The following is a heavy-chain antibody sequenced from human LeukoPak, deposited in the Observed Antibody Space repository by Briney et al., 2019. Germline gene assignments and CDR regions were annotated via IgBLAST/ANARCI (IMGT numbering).Heavy chain of an antibody. CDR1: GYTFTSYD. CDR3: ARDQGGATSDP. D-gene: IGHD1-26*01. J-gene: IGHJ5*02. CDR2: MNPNSGNT. Sequence: GASVKVSCKASGYTFTSYDINWVRQATGQGLEWMGWMNPNSGNTNYAQKLQGRVTMTTDTSTSTAYMELRTLRSDDTAVYYCARDQGGATSDPWGQGTLVTVSS. V-gene: IGHV1-18*01.